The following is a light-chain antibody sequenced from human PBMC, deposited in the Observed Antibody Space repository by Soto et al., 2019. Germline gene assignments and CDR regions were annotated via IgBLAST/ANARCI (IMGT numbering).Light chain of an antibody. CDR2: GAS. V-gene: IGKV3-15*01. J-gene: IGKJ1*01. CDR1: QSVSNN. Sequence: VMWMSPDTQSVSQGERADLSCRSIQSVSNNLAWYQQKPGQAPRLLIYGASTRVTGIPARFSGRESGTELTLSFSSLQSDDFAVYYCHQYNNWTPFGQGTKVDI. CDR3: HQYNNWTP.